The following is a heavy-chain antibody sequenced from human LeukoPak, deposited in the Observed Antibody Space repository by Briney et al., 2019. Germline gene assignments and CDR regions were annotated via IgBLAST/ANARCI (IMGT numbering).Heavy chain of an antibody. J-gene: IGHJ4*02. CDR3: ARWRWQQSEFDF. D-gene: IGHD5-24*01. Sequence: GGSPRLSCAASGFTFSSYSMAWVRQAPGKGLEFVANIRQGGSGEEYVDSVKSRFTISRDNARNSLFLQMNSLRAEDTAVYYCARWRWQQSEFDFWGQGTLVTVSS. CDR2: IRQGGSGE. V-gene: IGHV3-7*01. CDR1: GFTFSSYS.